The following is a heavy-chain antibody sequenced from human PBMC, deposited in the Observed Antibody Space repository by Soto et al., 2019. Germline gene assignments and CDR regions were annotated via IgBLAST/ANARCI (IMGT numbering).Heavy chain of an antibody. CDR2: INHSVST. J-gene: IGHJ4*02. D-gene: IGHD6-13*01. V-gene: IGHV4-34*01. CDR1: GGSFSGYY. CDR3: AREAIAAAATDYFDY. Sequence: QVQLQQWGAGLLKPSETLSLTCAVYGGSFSGYYWSWIRQPPGKGLEWIGEINHSVSTNYKPSLKSRVTISVDTSKNQFSLKLSSVTAADTAVYYCAREAIAAAATDYFDYWGQGTLVTVSS.